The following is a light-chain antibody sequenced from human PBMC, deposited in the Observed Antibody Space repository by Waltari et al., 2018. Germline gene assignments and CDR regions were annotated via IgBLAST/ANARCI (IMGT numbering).Light chain of an antibody. V-gene: IGKV3-20*01. CDR3: QQYGSLPWT. CDR2: DAS. Sequence: EVVLTQSSGTLSLSPGERATLSCRASESVTNDYLAWYQQKPGHAPSLLIYDASIRATGIPDRFSGSGSGTDFTLTITRLEPEDFAVYHCQQYGSLPWTFGQGTKV. CDR1: ESVTNDY. J-gene: IGKJ1*01.